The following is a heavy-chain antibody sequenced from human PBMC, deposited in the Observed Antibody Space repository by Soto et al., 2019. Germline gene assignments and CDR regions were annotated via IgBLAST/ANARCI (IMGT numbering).Heavy chain of an antibody. V-gene: IGHV1-2*02. CDR3: ARERYQVISDGMDV. D-gene: IGHD2-2*01. CDR2: INPETGGT. CDR1: GYTFTGYY. J-gene: IGHJ6*02. Sequence: ASVKVSCKASGYTFTGYYVHWVREAPGQGLEWMGWINPETGGTSYAQKFQGRVTLSRDTSINTAYLEVSRLRFDDAAVYFCARERYQVISDGMDVWGQGTTVTVSS.